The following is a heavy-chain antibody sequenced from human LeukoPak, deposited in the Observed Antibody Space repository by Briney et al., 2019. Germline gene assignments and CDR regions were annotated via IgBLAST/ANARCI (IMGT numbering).Heavy chain of an antibody. CDR2: IYPGDSDT. Sequence: NLGESLKISCKGSGYRFTSNWIAWVRQMPGKGLEWMGIIYPGDSDTRYSPSFQGQVTISADKSICTAYLQWSSLRASDTAIYFCAYGKYYFDYWGQGTLVTVSS. CDR1: GYRFTSNW. D-gene: IGHD3-16*01. V-gene: IGHV5-51*01. CDR3: AYGKYYFDY. J-gene: IGHJ4*02.